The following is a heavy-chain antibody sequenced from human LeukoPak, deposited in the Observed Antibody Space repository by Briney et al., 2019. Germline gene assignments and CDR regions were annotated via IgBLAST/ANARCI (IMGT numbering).Heavy chain of an antibody. CDR2: IYSGGST. J-gene: IGHJ4*02. Sequence: PGGSLRLSCAASGFTVSSNYMSWVRQAPGRGLEWVSVIYSGGSTYYADSVKGRFTISRDNSKNTLYLQMNSLRAEDTAMYYSASSFDGSGSYPLDYWGQGTLVTVSS. CDR1: GFTVSSNY. V-gene: IGHV3-53*01. D-gene: IGHD3-10*01. CDR3: ASSFDGSGSYPLDY.